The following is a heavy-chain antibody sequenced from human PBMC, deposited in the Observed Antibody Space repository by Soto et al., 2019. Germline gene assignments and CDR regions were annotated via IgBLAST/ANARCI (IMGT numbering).Heavy chain of an antibody. CDR3: ARVFGGSRYLVDY. D-gene: IGHD6-13*01. J-gene: IGHJ4*02. V-gene: IGHV4-59*12. Sequence: PSETLSLTCTVSGGSISSYYWSWIRQPPGKGLEWIGYIYYSGSTNYNPSLKSRVTISVDKSKNQFSLKLSSVTAADTAVYYCARVFGGSRYLVDYWGQRSLVIVSS. CDR2: IYYSGST. CDR1: GGSISSYY.